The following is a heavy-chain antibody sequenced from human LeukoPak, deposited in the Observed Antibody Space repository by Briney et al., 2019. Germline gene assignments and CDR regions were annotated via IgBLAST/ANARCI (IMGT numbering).Heavy chain of an antibody. V-gene: IGHV4-34*01. J-gene: IGHJ4*02. CDR2: INHSGST. Sequence: SETLSLTCAVYGGSFSGYYWSWIRQPPGKGLEWIGEINHSGSTNYSPSLKSRVTISVDTSKNQFSLKLSSVTAADTAVYYCARDTEMAYFDYWGQGTLVTVSS. CDR3: ARDTEMAYFDY. D-gene: IGHD5-24*01. CDR1: GGSFSGYY.